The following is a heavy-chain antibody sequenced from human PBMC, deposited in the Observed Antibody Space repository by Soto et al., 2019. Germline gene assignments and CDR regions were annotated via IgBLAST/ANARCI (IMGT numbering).Heavy chain of an antibody. CDR1: GCTFTSYG. Sequence: ASVKVSCKASGCTFTSYGVSWVRQAPGQGLEWMGWISAYNGNTNYAQKLQGRVTMTTDTSTSTAYMELRSLRSDDTAVYYCARAGDFWSGYYAKGAFDIWGQGTMVTVSS. J-gene: IGHJ3*02. CDR2: ISAYNGNT. V-gene: IGHV1-18*01. D-gene: IGHD3-3*01. CDR3: ARAGDFWSGYYAKGAFDI.